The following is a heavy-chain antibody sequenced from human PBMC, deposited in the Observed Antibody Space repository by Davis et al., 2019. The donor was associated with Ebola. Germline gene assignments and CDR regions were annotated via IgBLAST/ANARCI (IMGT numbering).Heavy chain of an antibody. CDR3: AKVVVGSFIPRFDY. J-gene: IGHJ4*02. V-gene: IGHV3-30*18. CDR1: GFTFSSYG. Sequence: PGGSLKLSCAASGFTFSSYGMHWVRQAPGKGLEWVAVISYDGSNKYYADSVKGRFTISRDNAKNSLYLQMNSLRAEDTAVYYCAKVVVGSFIPRFDYWGQGTLVTVSS. CDR2: ISYDGSNK. D-gene: IGHD1-26*01.